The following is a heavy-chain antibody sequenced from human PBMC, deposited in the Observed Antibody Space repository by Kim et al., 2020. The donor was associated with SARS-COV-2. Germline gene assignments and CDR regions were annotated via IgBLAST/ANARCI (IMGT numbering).Heavy chain of an antibody. V-gene: IGHV3-23*01. CDR1: GFTFSSYA. CDR3: AKDLRVEYSYGELDY. J-gene: IGHJ4*02. D-gene: IGHD5-18*01. CDR2: ISGSGGST. Sequence: GGSLRLSCAASGFTFSSYAMSWVRQAPGKGLEWVSAISGSGGSTYYADSVKGRFTISRDNSKNTLYLQMNSLRAEDTAVYYCAKDLRVEYSYGELDYWGQGTLVTVSS.